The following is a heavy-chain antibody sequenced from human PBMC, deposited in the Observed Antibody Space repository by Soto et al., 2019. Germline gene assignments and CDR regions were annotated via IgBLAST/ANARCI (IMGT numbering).Heavy chain of an antibody. CDR1: GGSISSGDYY. Sequence: SETLSLTCTVSGGSISSGDYYWSWIRQPPGKGLEWIGYIYYSGSTYYNPSPKSRVTISVDTSKNQFSLKLSSVTAADTAVYYCASTEWLLRGWWFDPWGQGTLVTVSS. CDR2: IYYSGST. V-gene: IGHV4-30-4*01. J-gene: IGHJ5*02. CDR3: ASTEWLLRGWWFDP. D-gene: IGHD3-3*01.